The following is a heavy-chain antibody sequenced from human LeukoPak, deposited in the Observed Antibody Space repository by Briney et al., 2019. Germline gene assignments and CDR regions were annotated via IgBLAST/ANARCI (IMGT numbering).Heavy chain of an antibody. Sequence: GGSLRLSCAASGFTFSSYSMNWVRQAPGKGLEWVSSISSSSSYICYADSVKGRFTISRDDAKNSLYLQMNSLRAEDTAVYYCARFDYCGMDVWGQGTTVTVSS. CDR1: GFTFSSYS. V-gene: IGHV3-21*01. CDR3: ARFDYCGMDV. CDR2: ISSSSSYI. J-gene: IGHJ6*02.